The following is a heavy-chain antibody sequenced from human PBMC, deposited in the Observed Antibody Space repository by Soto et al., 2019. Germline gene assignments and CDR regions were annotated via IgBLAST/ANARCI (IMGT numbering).Heavy chain of an antibody. CDR2: IVPISGTA. J-gene: IGHJ6*02. CDR3: ARSQGSSTSLEIYDYYYYGIDV. D-gene: IGHD2-2*01. Sequence: QVQLVQSGAEVKKPGSSVKVSCKASGGTFSSYAISWVRQAPGQGLEWMGGIVPISGTANYAQKFQGRVTIAADESMSTGYMGLSRLRTEVTAVYFCARSQGSSTSLEIYDYYYYGIDVWGQGTTVTVSS. CDR1: GGTFSSYA. V-gene: IGHV1-69*01.